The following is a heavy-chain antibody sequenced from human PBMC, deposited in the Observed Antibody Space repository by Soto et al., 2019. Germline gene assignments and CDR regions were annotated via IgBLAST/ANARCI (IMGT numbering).Heavy chain of an antibody. CDR1: GFTFSSYG. J-gene: IGHJ6*02. V-gene: IGHV3-33*08. Sequence: PGGSLRLSCAASGFTFSSYGMHWVRQAPGKGLEWVAVIWYDGSNKYYADSVKGRFTISRGNSKNTLYLQMNSLRAEDTAVYYCARNLLSYSRGWYEGYYYYGMDVWGQGTKVTVSS. CDR3: ARNLLSYSRGWYEGYYYYGMDV. CDR2: IWYDGSNK. D-gene: IGHD6-19*01.